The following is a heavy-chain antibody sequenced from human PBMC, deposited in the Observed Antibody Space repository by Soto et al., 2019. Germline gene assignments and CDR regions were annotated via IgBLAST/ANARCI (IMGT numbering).Heavy chain of an antibody. J-gene: IGHJ5*02. CDR2: MNPNSGNT. CDR3: ARRVIDYGENWFDP. V-gene: IGHV1-8*01. D-gene: IGHD4-17*01. CDR1: GYTFTSYD. Sequence: ASVKVSCKASGYTFTSYDINWVRQATGQGLEWMGWMNPNSGNTGYAQKFQGRVTMTRNTSISTAYMELSSLRSEDTAVYYCARRVIDYGENWFDPWGQGTLVTVSS.